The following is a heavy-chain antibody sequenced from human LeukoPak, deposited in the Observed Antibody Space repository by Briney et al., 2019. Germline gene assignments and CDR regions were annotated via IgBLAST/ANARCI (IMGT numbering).Heavy chain of an antibody. CDR1: AFTFSDHS. D-gene: IGHD5-24*01. Sequence: GGSLRLSCAASAFTFSDHSMHWVRQAPGKGLEWVSSIAYDATDTYYADSVRGRFTISKDNSKNTLYLQLSSLRIEDTAVYYCARVGSDNYHPLDYWGQGTLVTVSS. J-gene: IGHJ4*02. CDR3: ARVGSDNYHPLDY. V-gene: IGHV3-30-3*01. CDR2: IAYDATDT.